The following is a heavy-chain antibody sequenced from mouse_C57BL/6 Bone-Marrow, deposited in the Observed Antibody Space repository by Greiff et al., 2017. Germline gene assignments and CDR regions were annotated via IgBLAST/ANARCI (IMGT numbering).Heavy chain of an antibody. CDR2: IDPSDSST. CDR1: GYTFTSYW. CDR3: ASYYGSSYGLWFAY. D-gene: IGHD1-1*01. Sequence: VQLQQPGAELVKPGASVKLSCKASGYTFTSYWMQWVKQRPGQGLEWIGEIDPSDSSTSYTQKFKGKATLTVDPSSSTAYMQLSSLTSEDSAVYYCASYYGSSYGLWFAYWGQGTLVTVSA. V-gene: IGHV1-50*01. J-gene: IGHJ3*01.